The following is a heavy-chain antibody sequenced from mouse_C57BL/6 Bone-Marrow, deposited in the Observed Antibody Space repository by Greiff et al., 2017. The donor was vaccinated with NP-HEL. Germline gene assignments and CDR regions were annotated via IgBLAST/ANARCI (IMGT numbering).Heavy chain of an antibody. Sequence: EVMLVESGGGLVKPGGSLKLSCAASGFTFSDYGMHWVRQAPEKGLEWVAYISSGSRYIYYADTVKGRFTISRDNAKNTRCLQMTSLRSEDTARYYCARTGKKFWFAYWGQGTLVTVSA. J-gene: IGHJ3*01. V-gene: IGHV5-17*01. CDR3: ARTGKKFWFAY. CDR1: GFTFSDYG. D-gene: IGHD1-3*01. CDR2: ISSGSRYI.